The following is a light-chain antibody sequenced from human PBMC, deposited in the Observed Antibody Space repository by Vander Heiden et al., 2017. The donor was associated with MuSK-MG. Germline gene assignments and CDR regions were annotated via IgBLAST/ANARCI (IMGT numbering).Light chain of an antibody. V-gene: IGKV1-39*01. Sequence: DIQMTQSPSSLSASVGDRVTITCRASQSISSYLNWYQQKPGKAPKLLIYAASSLQSGVPSRFSGSGSGTDFTLTISSLQPEDFATYYCQQSYSTPSTFGHGTKVDLK. CDR3: QQSYSTPST. J-gene: IGKJ3*01. CDR1: QSISSY. CDR2: AAS.